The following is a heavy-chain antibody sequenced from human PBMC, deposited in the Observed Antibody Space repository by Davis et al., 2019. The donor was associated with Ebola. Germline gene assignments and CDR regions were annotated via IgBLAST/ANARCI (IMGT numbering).Heavy chain of an antibody. CDR3: ARDVYYYDSSGYYFDY. D-gene: IGHD3-22*01. CDR2: ISSSSSYI. Sequence: GESLKISCAASGFTFSSYSMNWVRQAPGKGLEWVSSISSSSSYIDYADSVKGRFTISRDNAKNSLYLQMNSLRAEDTAVYYCARDVYYYDSSGYYFDYWGQGTLVTVSS. J-gene: IGHJ4*02. V-gene: IGHV3-21*01. CDR1: GFTFSSYS.